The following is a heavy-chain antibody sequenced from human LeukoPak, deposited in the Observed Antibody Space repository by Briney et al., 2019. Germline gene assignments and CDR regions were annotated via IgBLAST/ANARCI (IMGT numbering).Heavy chain of an antibody. CDR2: INTDGSST. CDR3: ARAVPTAALATFDI. J-gene: IGHJ3*02. V-gene: IGHV3-74*01. D-gene: IGHD6-13*01. Sequence: PGRSRRLSCAASGFTFSSYWMHWVRQAPGKGLVWVSRINTDGSSTNYADSVKGRFTISRDNAKSTMYLQMSSLRAEDTAVYYCARAVPTAALATFDIWGQGTMVTVSS. CDR1: GFTFSSYW.